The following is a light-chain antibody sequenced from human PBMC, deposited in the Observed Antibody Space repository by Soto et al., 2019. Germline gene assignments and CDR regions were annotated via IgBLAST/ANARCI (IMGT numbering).Light chain of an antibody. J-gene: IGLJ1*01. Sequence: QSALTQPASVSGSPGQSITLSCTGTSSDLGSYNLVSWYQQHPGKAPKLMIYEGSKRPSGVSNRFSGSKSGNTASLTISGLQAEDEADYYCCSYAGSSTYVFGTGTKLTVL. CDR1: SSDLGSYNL. V-gene: IGLV2-23*01. CDR3: CSYAGSSTYV. CDR2: EGS.